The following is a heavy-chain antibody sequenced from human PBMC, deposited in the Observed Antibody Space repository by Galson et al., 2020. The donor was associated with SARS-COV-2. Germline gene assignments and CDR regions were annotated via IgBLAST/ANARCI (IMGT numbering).Heavy chain of an antibody. CDR3: ARWAVAGYFDY. J-gene: IGHJ4*02. V-gene: IGHV4-31*03. CDR1: GGSISSGGYY. Sequence: ASETLSLTCTVSGGSISSGGYYWSWIRQHPGKGLEWIGYIYYSGSTYYNPSLKSRVTISVDTSKHQFSLKLSSVTAADTAVYYCARWAVAGYFDYWGQGTLVTVSS. D-gene: IGHD6-19*01. CDR2: IYYSGST.